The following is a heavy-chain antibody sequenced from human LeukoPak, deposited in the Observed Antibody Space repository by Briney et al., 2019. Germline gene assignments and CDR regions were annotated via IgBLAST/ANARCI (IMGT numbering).Heavy chain of an antibody. Sequence: GGSLRLSCTASGFTFSSYAMSWVRQGPGKGLEWVSSISGSSGTTYYADSVKGRFTISRDNSKNTLYLQMNSLRAEDTALYYCAKQSSWSGYSSLNWFDTWGQGTLVTVSS. V-gene: IGHV3-23*01. CDR1: GFTFSSYA. J-gene: IGHJ5*02. CDR2: ISGSSGTT. D-gene: IGHD3-3*01. CDR3: AKQSSWSGYSSLNWFDT.